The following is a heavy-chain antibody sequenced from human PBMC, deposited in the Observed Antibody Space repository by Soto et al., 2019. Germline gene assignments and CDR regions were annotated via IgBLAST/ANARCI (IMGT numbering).Heavy chain of an antibody. CDR3: AREGYDSPYYYYGMDV. V-gene: IGHV3-21*01. CDR2: ISSSSSYI. J-gene: IGHJ6*02. D-gene: IGHD5-12*01. CDR1: GFTFSSYS. Sequence: EVQLVDSGGGLVKPGGSLRLSCAAYGFTFSSYSMNWVRQAPGKGLEWVSSISSSSSYIYYADSVKGRFTISRDNAKNSLYLQMNSLRAEDTAVYYCAREGYDSPYYYYGMDVWGQGTTVTVSS.